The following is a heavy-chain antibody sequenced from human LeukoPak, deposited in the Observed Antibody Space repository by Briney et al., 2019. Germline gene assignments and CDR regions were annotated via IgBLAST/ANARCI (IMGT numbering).Heavy chain of an antibody. CDR3: ARSASEPPNYSSPVDY. J-gene: IGHJ4*02. CDR2: ISPYNGYI. V-gene: IGHV1-18*01. Sequence: ASVKVSCKASGYTFTTYNMNWVRQAPGQGLEWMAWISPYNGYIKYAQKFQGRVTLTTDTSTTTAYMELRSLTFDDTAVYYCARSASEPPNYSSPVDYWGQGTLVTVSS. D-gene: IGHD2-15*01. CDR1: GYTFTTYN.